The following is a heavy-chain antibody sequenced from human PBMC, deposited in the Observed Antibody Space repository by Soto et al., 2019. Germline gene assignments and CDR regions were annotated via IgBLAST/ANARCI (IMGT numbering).Heavy chain of an antibody. CDR2: ISYDGSNK. V-gene: IGHV3-30*18. D-gene: IGHD1-26*01. J-gene: IGHJ6*02. CDR3: AKDSGSYYEYYYYGMDV. Sequence: GGSLRLSCAASGFTFSSYGMHWVRQAPGKGLEWVAVISYDGSNKYYADSVKGRFTISRDNSKNTLYLQMNSLRAEDTAAYYCAKDSGSYYEYYYYGMDVWGQGTTVTVSS. CDR1: GFTFSSYG.